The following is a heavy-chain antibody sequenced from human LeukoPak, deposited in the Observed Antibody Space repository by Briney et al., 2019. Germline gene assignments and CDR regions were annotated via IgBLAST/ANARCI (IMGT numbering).Heavy chain of an antibody. V-gene: IGHV3-9*01. CDR2: ISWNSGSI. Sequence: PGRSLRLSCAASGFTFDDYAMHWVRQALGKGLEWVSGISWNSGSIGYADSVKGRFTISRDNAKNSLYLQMNSLRAEDTALYYCAKELFGAFDIWGQGTMVTVSS. CDR1: GFTFDDYA. D-gene: IGHD2-21*01. J-gene: IGHJ3*02. CDR3: AKELFGAFDI.